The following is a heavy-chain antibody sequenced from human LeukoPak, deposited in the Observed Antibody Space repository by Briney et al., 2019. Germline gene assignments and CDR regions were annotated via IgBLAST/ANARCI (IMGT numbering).Heavy chain of an antibody. CDR2: FDPEDGET. J-gene: IGHJ4*02. Sequence: ASVKVSCKVSGYTLTELSMHWVRQAPGKGLEWTGGFDPEDGETIYAQKFQGRVTMTEDTSTDTAYMELSSLRSEDTAVYYCATIIPGYCSSTSCYREGKHFHYWGQGTLVTVSS. CDR3: ATIIPGYCSSTSCYREGKHFHY. V-gene: IGHV1-24*01. D-gene: IGHD2-2*01. CDR1: GYTLTELS.